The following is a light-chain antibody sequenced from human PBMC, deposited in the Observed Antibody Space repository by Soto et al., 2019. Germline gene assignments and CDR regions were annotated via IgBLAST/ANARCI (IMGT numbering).Light chain of an antibody. CDR2: AAS. CDR3: LQDYNYPWT. J-gene: IGKJ1*01. Sequence: AIQMTQSPSSLSASVGDRVTITCRASQGIRNDLGWYQQKPGKAPRLLIYAASSLQSGVPSRFSGSGSGTDFTLTFSSLQPEDFATYYCLQDYNYPWTFGQGTKVEIK. CDR1: QGIRND. V-gene: IGKV1-6*01.